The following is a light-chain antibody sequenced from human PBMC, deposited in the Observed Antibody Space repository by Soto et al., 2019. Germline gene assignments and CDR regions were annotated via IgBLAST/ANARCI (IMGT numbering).Light chain of an antibody. V-gene: IGKV3-20*01. CDR1: QSVSSSH. Sequence: EVELTQSPGTLSLSSGERATLSCRASQSVSSSHLAWYQQKRGQAPRLLIYDTSTRATGIPDRFSGSGSGTDFTLTISRLEPEDFAVYHCQQYGASPWTFGQGTKVEV. J-gene: IGKJ1*01. CDR2: DTS. CDR3: QQYGASPWT.